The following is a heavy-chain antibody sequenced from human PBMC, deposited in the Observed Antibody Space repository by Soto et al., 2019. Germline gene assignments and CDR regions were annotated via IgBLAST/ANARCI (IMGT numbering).Heavy chain of an antibody. CDR3: ARTHWQTDYLEGFAF. CDR1: GYTFTSHG. D-gene: IGHD1-1*01. CDR2: ISAYNGDT. Sequence: ASVKVSCKTSGYTFTSHGISWVRWAPGRGLEWMGWISAYNGDTKYAQRVQDRVSMTTDTSTATAYIELRSLRFDDTAIYFCARTHWQTDYLEGFAFWGQGTKVRVSS. J-gene: IGHJ4*02. V-gene: IGHV1-18*04.